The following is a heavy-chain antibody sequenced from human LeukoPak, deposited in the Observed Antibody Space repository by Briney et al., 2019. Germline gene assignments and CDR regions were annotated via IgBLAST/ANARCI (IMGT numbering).Heavy chain of an antibody. CDR2: IYPGDSDT. CDR3: AKRTEHYYDSSGYLWYFDY. V-gene: IGHV5-51*01. D-gene: IGHD3-22*01. Sequence: GESLKISCKGSGYSFTSYWIGWVGQMPGKGLEWMGIIYPGDSDTSYSPSFQGQVTISADKSISTAYLQWSSLKASDTAMYYCAKRTEHYYDSSGYLWYFDYWGQGTLVTVSS. J-gene: IGHJ4*02. CDR1: GYSFTSYW.